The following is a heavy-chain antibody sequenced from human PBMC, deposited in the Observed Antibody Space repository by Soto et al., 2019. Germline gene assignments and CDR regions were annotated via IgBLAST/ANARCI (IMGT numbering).Heavy chain of an antibody. D-gene: IGHD3-9*01. CDR1: GGSVSSGSYY. V-gene: IGHV4-61*01. CDR3: AREGEDDILTGYYLPDY. Sequence: PSETLSLTCTVSGGSVSSGSYYWSWIRQPPGKGLEWIGYIYYSGSTNYNPSLKSRVTISVDTSKNQFSLKLSSVTAADTAVYYCAREGEDDILTGYYLPDYWGQGTLVTVSS. CDR2: IYYSGST. J-gene: IGHJ4*02.